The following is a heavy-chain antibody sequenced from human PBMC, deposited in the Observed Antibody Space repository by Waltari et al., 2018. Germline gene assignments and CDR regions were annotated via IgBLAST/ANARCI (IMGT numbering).Heavy chain of an antibody. J-gene: IGHJ4*02. CDR1: GFTFSSYD. CDR3: ARGSGGGSMVRGVEIDY. Sequence: EVQLVESGGGLVQPGGSLRLSCAASGFTFSSYDMHWVRQATGKGLEWVSAIGTAGETDYPGSVKGRLTSARENAKNSLYLQMNSRRAGDTAVYYCARGSGGGSMVRGVEIDYWGQGTLVTVSS. D-gene: IGHD3-10*01. V-gene: IGHV3-13*01. CDR2: IGTAGET.